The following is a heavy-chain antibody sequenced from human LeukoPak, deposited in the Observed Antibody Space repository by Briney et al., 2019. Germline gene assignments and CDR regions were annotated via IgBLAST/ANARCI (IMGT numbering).Heavy chain of an antibody. V-gene: IGHV5-51*01. J-gene: IGHJ4*02. CDR3: ARRTGDILTGPLDY. CDR2: IYPGDSDT. Sequence: GESLKISCQGSGYSFSRYWIAWVRQMPGKGLECMGIIYPGDSDTRYSPSFQGQVTISADKSISTAYLQWSSLKASDTAMYYCARRTGDILTGPLDYWGQGTLVTVSS. D-gene: IGHD3-9*01. CDR1: GYSFSRYW.